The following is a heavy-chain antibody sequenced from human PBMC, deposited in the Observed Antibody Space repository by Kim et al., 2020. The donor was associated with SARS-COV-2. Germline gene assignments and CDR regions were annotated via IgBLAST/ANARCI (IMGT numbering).Heavy chain of an antibody. Sequence: ADPVQGRFTISRDKAKNALNLEMNSLRAEDTALYYCARVTTITAPFYDYWGRGTLVTVSS. D-gene: IGHD4-4*01. V-gene: IGHV3-23*01. J-gene: IGHJ4*02. CDR3: ARVTTITAPFYDY.